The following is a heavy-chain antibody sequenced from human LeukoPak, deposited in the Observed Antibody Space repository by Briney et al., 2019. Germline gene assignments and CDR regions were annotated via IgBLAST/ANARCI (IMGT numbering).Heavy chain of an antibody. CDR2: IYHSGST. Sequence: SQTLSLTCAVSGGSISSGGYSWSWIRQPPGKGLEWIGYIYHSGSTYYNPSLKSRVTISVDRSKNPFSLKLSSVTAADTAVYYCARAGLTGQFDYWGQGTLVTVSS. J-gene: IGHJ4*02. D-gene: IGHD1-20*01. V-gene: IGHV4-30-2*01. CDR1: GGSISSGGYS. CDR3: ARAGLTGQFDY.